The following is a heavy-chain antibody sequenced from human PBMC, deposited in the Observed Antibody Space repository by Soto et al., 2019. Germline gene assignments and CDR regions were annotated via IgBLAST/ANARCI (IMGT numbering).Heavy chain of an antibody. V-gene: IGHV3-23*01. Sequence: GESLKISCAASGFTFGTYSMNWVRQAPGKGLEWVSGTYGNGGGTFYADSVKGRFTISRDNSRNTLYLQMNSLRAEDTAVYYCAKDVRPDGYWDLDYWGQGTPVTVSS. CDR2: TYGNGGGT. J-gene: IGHJ4*02. D-gene: IGHD5-12*01. CDR3: AKDVRPDGYWDLDY. CDR1: GFTFGTYS.